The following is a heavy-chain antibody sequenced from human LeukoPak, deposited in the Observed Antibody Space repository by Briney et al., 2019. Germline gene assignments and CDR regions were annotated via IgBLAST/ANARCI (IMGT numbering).Heavy chain of an antibody. CDR2: ISWNSGSI. Sequence: GRSLRLSCAASGFTFDDYAMHWVRQAPGKGLEWVSGISWNSGSIGYADSVKGRFTISRDNAKNSLYLQMNSLRAEDTALYYCAKDIGIVVVPAAIGCGMDVWGQGTTVTVSS. V-gene: IGHV3-9*01. J-gene: IGHJ6*02. CDR1: GFTFDDYA. D-gene: IGHD2-2*01. CDR3: AKDIGIVVVPAAIGCGMDV.